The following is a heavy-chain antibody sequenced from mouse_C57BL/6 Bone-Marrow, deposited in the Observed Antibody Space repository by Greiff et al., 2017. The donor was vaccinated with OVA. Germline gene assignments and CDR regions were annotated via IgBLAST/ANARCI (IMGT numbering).Heavy chain of an antibody. CDR2: IDPENGDT. CDR3: AFYYGSSLLGV. V-gene: IGHV14-4*01. CDR1: GFNIKDDY. Sequence: VQLQQSGAELVRPGASVKLSCTASGFNIKDDYMHWVKQRPEQGLEWIGWIDPENGDTEYASKFQGKATITADTSSNTAYLQLSSLTSEDTAVYYCAFYYGSSLLGVWGTGTTVTVSS. D-gene: IGHD1-1*01. J-gene: IGHJ1*03.